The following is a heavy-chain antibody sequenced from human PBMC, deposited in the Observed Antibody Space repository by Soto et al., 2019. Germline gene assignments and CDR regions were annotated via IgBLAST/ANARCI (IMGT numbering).Heavy chain of an antibody. D-gene: IGHD5-18*01. J-gene: IGHJ6*02. CDR2: INHSGST. CDR1: GGSFSGYY. Sequence: SETLSLTCAVYGGSFSGYYWSWIRQPPGKGLEWIGEINHSGSTNYNPSLKSRVTISVDTSKNQFSLKLSSVTAADTAVYYCAREGRGYSYGLYYYYGMDVWGQGTTVT. CDR3: AREGRGYSYGLYYYYGMDV. V-gene: IGHV4-34*01.